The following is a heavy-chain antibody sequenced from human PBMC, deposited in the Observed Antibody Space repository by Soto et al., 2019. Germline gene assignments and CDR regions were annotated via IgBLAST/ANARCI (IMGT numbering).Heavy chain of an antibody. Sequence: LVESLKISCKGSGYSFTSYWIGWVRQMPGKGLEWMGIIYPGDSDTRYSPSFQGQVTISADKSISTAYLQWSSLKASDTAMYYCARQYYNFWSGLQAGMDVWGQGTTVTVSS. J-gene: IGHJ6*02. D-gene: IGHD3-3*01. CDR3: ARQYYNFWSGLQAGMDV. CDR2: IYPGDSDT. CDR1: GYSFTSYW. V-gene: IGHV5-51*01.